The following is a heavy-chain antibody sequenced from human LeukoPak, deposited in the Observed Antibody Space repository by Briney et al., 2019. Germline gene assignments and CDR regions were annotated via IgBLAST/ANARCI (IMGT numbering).Heavy chain of an antibody. D-gene: IGHD6-19*01. CDR1: GGSISGYY. Sequence: SETLSLTCTVSGGSISGYYWSWIRQPPGKGPEWIGYIYYSGSTNYNPSLKSRVTISVDTSKNQLSLKMNSVTAADMAVYYCARLASSGWSHCDYWGQGTLVTVSS. CDR3: ARLASSGWSHCDY. V-gene: IGHV4-59*08. J-gene: IGHJ4*02. CDR2: IYYSGST.